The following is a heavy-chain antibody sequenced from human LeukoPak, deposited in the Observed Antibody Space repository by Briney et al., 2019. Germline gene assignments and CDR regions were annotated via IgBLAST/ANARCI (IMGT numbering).Heavy chain of an antibody. J-gene: IGHJ6*02. V-gene: IGHV4-34*01. CDR1: X. Sequence: XWXWXRQXXXXGXXWXXEXNHSGSTNYNPSLKSRVTISVDTSKNQFSLKLSSVTAADTAVYYCVSLVVPPNYYYYYGMDVWGQGTTVTVSS. CDR3: VSLVVPPNYYYYYGMDV. D-gene: IGHD2-2*01. CDR2: XNHSGST.